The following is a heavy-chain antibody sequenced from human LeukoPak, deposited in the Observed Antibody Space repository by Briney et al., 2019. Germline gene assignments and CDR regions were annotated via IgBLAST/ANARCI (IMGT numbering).Heavy chain of an antibody. Sequence: GGSLRLSCAASGFTFSSYGMSWVRQAPGKGLEWVSTISGSGGSTYYADSVKGRFTISRDNSKNTLYLQMNSLRAEDTAVYYCAKDWWDTMWGAFDIWGQGTTVTVSS. J-gene: IGHJ3*02. CDR2: ISGSGGST. V-gene: IGHV3-23*01. CDR3: AKDWWDTMWGAFDI. D-gene: IGHD3-10*02. CDR1: GFTFSSYG.